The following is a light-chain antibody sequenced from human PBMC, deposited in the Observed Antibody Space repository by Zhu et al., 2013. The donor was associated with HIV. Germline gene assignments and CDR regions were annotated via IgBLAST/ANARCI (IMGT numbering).Light chain of an antibody. CDR1: QSVSIN. V-gene: IGKV3D-15*01. J-gene: IGKJ5*01. CDR3: QQYEDSPIT. Sequence: EIVMTQSPATLSVSPGERVTLSCRASQSVSINLAWYQQKPGQAPRLLIYDAYTRATDTPGRFSGSGSGTDFTLTINRLQPEDFAIYYCQQYEDSPITFGQGTRLEMK. CDR2: DAY.